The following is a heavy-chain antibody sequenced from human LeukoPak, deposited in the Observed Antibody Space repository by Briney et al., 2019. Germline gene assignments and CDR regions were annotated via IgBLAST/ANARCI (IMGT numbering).Heavy chain of an antibody. Sequence: GGSLRLSCATSGFTFSSYGMHWVRQAPGKGLEWVAFIRYDGSNEYYADSVKGRFTISRDNSKNTVYLQMNSLRPEDAAVYYCARDRGPYCSSTSCINWGQGTLVTVSS. J-gene: IGHJ4*02. V-gene: IGHV3-30*02. CDR3: ARDRGPYCSSTSCIN. CDR1: GFTFSSYG. CDR2: IRYDGSNE. D-gene: IGHD2-2*01.